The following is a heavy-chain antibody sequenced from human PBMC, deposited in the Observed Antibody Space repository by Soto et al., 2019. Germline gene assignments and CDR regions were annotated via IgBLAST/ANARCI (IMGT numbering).Heavy chain of an antibody. D-gene: IGHD3-16*01. J-gene: IGHJ4*02. CDR3: ARSPPRLVTYAYNDY. CDR2: ISYDGSDK. V-gene: IGHV3-30-3*01. Sequence: SLRLSCAASGFTFSSYAMHWVRQAPGRGLEWVAVISYDGSDKYYADSVKGRFTISRDNSKNTLYLQMHSLRTEDTAVYYCARSPPRLVTYAYNDYWGQGTLVTVSS. CDR1: GFTFSSYA.